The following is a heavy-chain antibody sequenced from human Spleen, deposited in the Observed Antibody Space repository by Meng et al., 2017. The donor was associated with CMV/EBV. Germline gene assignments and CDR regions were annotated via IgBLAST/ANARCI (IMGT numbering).Heavy chain of an antibody. J-gene: IGHJ4*02. Sequence: FSFIGDYMDWVRQAPGQGLEWMGRINPDSGGRSYAQKFQGRVNMTRDTSISTVYMELSRLRSDDTAVYYCAGGGTGGFSYDRWLHFWGPGTLVTVSS. CDR2: INPDSGGR. V-gene: IGHV1-2*02. CDR3: AGGGTGGFSYDRWLHF. D-gene: IGHD3-22*01. CDR1: FSFIGDY.